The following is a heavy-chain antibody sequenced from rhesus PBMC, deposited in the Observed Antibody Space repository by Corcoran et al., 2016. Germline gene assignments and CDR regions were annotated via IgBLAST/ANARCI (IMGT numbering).Heavy chain of an antibody. CDR3: ARSGYGSGGVY. D-gene: IGHD4-4*01. V-gene: IGHV4-80*01. Sequence: QVQLQESGPGLVKPSETLSLTCAVSGASISRYWWSWIRPPPGKGLEGFGAIFGYGGNSYYTPSLKSRVIISKDASKNQFSLRLSSVTAADTAVYYCARSGYGSGGVYWGQGILVTVSS. J-gene: IGHJ4*01. CDR1: GASISRYW. CDR2: IFGYGGNS.